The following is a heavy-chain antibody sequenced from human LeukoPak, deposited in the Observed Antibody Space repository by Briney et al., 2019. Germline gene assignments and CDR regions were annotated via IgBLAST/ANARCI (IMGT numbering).Heavy chain of an antibody. CDR1: GFTFSSYW. V-gene: IGHV3-7*01. Sequence: GGSLTLSCAASGFTFSSYWMSGVGQAPGKGLEWVANIKQDGSEKYHVDSLKGRFTITRDNAKNSLYLQMNSLRVEDTAVYYCARNYYDMVWGYWGQGTLVTVA. J-gene: IGHJ4*02. CDR2: IKQDGSEK. CDR3: ARNYYDMVWGY. D-gene: IGHD3-22*01.